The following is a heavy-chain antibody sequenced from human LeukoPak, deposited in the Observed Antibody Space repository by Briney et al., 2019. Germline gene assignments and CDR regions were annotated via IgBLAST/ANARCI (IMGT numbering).Heavy chain of an antibody. Sequence: PCWNCVEYIKSVYFWGWLRQTPGKGLEWIGSIYHGGSTYYNPSLKSRVTISVDTSKKQFSLKLSSVTAADTAVYYCASTVVPAQTGFDYWGQGTLVAVSS. CDR1: VEYIKSVYF. J-gene: IGHJ4*02. V-gene: IGHV4-38-2*01. CDR2: IYHGGST. D-gene: IGHD3-22*01. CDR3: ASTVVPAQTGFDY.